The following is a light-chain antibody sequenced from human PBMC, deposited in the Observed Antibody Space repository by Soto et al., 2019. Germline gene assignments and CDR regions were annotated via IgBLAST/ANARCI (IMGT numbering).Light chain of an antibody. CDR3: PRYPSYWT. CDR2: DAS. V-gene: IGKV1-5*01. CDR1: QNIRSR. Sequence: DFQMTQAPSTLSASVGDRVTITCRASQNIRSRLAGFQQKPGKAPKLLIYDASSLEGGVPQTFSGSGSGTEFTLTIRSLHTDAFSTHYCPRYPSYWTFGQGTKVE. J-gene: IGKJ1*01.